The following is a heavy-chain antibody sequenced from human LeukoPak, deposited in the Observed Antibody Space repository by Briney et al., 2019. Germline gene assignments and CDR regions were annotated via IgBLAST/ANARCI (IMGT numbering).Heavy chain of an antibody. Sequence: GESLRLSCAASGFIFTSYAMSWVRHTPGKGLEWVSGISGSGATTYYADSVKGRFTISRDNSKNTLYLQMNSLRAEDTAVYYCAKAGTAMVRRFDYWGQGTLVTVSS. D-gene: IGHD5-18*01. CDR3: AKAGTAMVRRFDY. V-gene: IGHV3-23*01. CDR2: ISGSGATT. J-gene: IGHJ4*02. CDR1: GFIFTSYA.